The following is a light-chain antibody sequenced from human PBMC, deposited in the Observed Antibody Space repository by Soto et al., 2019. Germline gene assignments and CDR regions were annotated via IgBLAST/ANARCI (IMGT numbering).Light chain of an antibody. V-gene: IGKV3-11*01. CDR3: QQRGSWPAT. CDR1: QSVNNF. CDR2: DAS. Sequence: EILLTQSPAIVSLSPGERATLSCMASQSVNNFFAWYQQKPGQAPRLLIYDASYRAPGIPARFSGSGSGTDFTLTISSLEAEDSAVYYCQQRGSWPATFGPGTKVDNK. J-gene: IGKJ3*01.